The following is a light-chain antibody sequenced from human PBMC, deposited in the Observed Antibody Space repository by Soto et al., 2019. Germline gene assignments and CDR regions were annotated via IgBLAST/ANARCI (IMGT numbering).Light chain of an antibody. CDR3: QQRANWPRT. V-gene: IGKV3-11*01. CDR2: DAS. CDR1: QSVNNY. J-gene: IGKJ1*01. Sequence: EIVLTQSPATLSLSLGERATLSCRASQSVNNYLAWYQQKPGQPPRLLIYDASNRATGIPVRFTGSGSGTDFTLTISSLEPEDFALYFCQQRANWPRTFGQGTKVEIK.